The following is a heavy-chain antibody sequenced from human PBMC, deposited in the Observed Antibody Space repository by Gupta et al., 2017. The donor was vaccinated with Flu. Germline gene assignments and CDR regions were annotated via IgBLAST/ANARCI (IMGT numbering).Heavy chain of an antibody. J-gene: IGHJ5*01. CDR3: AKDVTTGDESPGYYEWFDY. D-gene: IGHD3-22*01. Sequence: KGLEWVSAISGSGQSTYYTDYVRGRFTISRDNSKNTMYLQMDRLRGEDTAIYYCAKDVTTGDESPGYYEWFDYRGQGTLVTVSS. CDR2: ISGSGQST. V-gene: IGHV3-23*01.